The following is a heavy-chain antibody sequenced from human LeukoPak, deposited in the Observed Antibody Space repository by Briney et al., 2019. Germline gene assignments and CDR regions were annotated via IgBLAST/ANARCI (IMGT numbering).Heavy chain of an antibody. V-gene: IGHV3-30*04. CDR3: ARDEDIVATIGGYFDY. J-gene: IGHJ4*02. CDR2: ISYDGSNK. CDR1: GFTFSSYA. Sequence: GRSLRLSCAASGFTFSSYAMHWVRQAPGKGLEWVAVISYDGSNKYYADSVKGRFTISRDNSKNTLYLQMNSLRAEDTAVYYCARDEDIVATIGGYFDYWGQGTLVAVSS. D-gene: IGHD5-12*01.